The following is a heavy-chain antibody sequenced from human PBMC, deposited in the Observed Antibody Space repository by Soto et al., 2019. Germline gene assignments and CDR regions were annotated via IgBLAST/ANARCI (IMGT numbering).Heavy chain of an antibody. J-gene: IGHJ5*02. D-gene: IGHD4-17*01. CDR2: IYYTGST. CDR1: GASIRSGGYY. Sequence: KPSETLSLTCSVSGASIRSGGYYWSWLRQSPGKGLEWIGHIYYTGSTFYSPSLKSRLTISLDTSKNQFSLDLRSVTAADTAMYYCARLKGPDYRSAYWFDPWGQGTLVTVSS. CDR3: ARLKGPDYRSAYWFDP. V-gene: IGHV4-31*03.